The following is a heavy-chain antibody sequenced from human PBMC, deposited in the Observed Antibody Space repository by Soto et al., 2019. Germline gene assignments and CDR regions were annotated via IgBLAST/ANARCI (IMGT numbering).Heavy chain of an antibody. D-gene: IGHD4-17*01. CDR1: GFTFSNAW. V-gene: IGHV3-15*01. CDR3: TTTHDYGDYDPVDY. J-gene: IGHJ4*02. Sequence: EVQLVESGGGLVKPGGSLRLSCAASGFTFSNAWMSWVRQAPGKGLEWVGRIKSKTDGGTTDYAAPVKGRFTISRDDSQKTLYLQMTSLKTEYTAVYYCTTTHDYGDYDPVDYWGKGTLVTVSS. CDR2: IKSKTDGGTT.